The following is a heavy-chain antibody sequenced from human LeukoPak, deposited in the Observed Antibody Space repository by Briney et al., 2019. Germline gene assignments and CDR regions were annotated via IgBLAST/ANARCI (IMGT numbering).Heavy chain of an antibody. V-gene: IGHV1-46*01. CDR1: GYTFTSYY. J-gene: IGHJ4*02. CDR2: INPSGGST. CDR3: ARDTSSSWPTYFDY. Sequence: ASVQVSCKASGYTFTSYYMHWVRQAPGQGLEWMGIINPSGGSTSYAQKLQGRVTMTTDTSTSTAYMELRSLRSDDTAVYYCARDTSSSWPTYFDYWGQGTLVTVSS. D-gene: IGHD6-13*01.